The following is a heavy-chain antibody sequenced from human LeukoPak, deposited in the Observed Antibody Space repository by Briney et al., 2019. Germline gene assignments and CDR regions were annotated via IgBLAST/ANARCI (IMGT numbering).Heavy chain of an antibody. CDR2: IWYDGSNK. D-gene: IGHD6-19*01. CDR3: ARGGRSSGWYDYFDY. J-gene: IGHJ4*02. CDR1: GFTFSSYG. Sequence: GGSLRLSCAASGFTFSSYGMHWVRQAPGKGLEWVAVIWYDGSNKYYADSVKGRFTISRDNSKNTLYLQMNNLRAEDTAVYYCARGGRSSGWYDYFDYWGQGTLVTVSS. V-gene: IGHV3-33*01.